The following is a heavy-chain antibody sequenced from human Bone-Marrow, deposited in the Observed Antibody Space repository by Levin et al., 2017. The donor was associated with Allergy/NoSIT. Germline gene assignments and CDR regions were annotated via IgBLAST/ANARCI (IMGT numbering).Heavy chain of an antibody. D-gene: IGHD2-15*01. CDR3: AKDMFDRCGDTCYSPFDS. CDR2: ITWDGGST. CDR1: GFPFDDYT. Sequence: GESLKISCAASGFPFDDYTMHWVRQVPGKGLEWVSLITWDGGSTLYADSVKGRFTISRDNSKKSLFLKMSSLTTEDTALYYCAKDMFDRCGDTCYSPFDSWGQGTLVMVSS. V-gene: IGHV3-43*01. J-gene: IGHJ4*02.